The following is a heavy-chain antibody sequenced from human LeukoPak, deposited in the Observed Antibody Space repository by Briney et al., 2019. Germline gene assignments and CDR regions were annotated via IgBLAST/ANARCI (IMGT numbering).Heavy chain of an antibody. CDR1: GFTFSSYA. Sequence: GGSLRLSCAASGFTFSSYAMHWVRQAPGKGLEWVAVISYDGSNKYYADSVKGRFTISRDNSKNTLYLQMNSLRAEDTAVYCCARAYWDPWGQGTPVTVSS. CDR2: ISYDGSNK. V-gene: IGHV3-30-3*01. D-gene: IGHD1-26*01. J-gene: IGHJ4*02. CDR3: ARAYWDP.